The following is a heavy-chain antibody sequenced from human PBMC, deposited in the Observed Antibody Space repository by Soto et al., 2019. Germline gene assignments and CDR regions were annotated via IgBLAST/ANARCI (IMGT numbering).Heavy chain of an antibody. V-gene: IGHV1-46*01. J-gene: IGHJ5*02. Sequence: ASVKVSCKASGYTFTNYYIQWVRQAPGQGLEWMGRINPSGGNTGYAQKFQGRVTMTRNTSISTAYMELSSLRSEDTAVYYCARLLWFGELLENWFDPWGQG. CDR1: GYTFTNYY. CDR2: INPSGGNT. D-gene: IGHD3-10*01. CDR3: ARLLWFGELLENWFDP.